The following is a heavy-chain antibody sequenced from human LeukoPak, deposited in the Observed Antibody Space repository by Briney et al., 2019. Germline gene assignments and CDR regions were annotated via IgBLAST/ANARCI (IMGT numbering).Heavy chain of an antibody. CDR2: INPNSGGT. D-gene: IGHD3-10*01. V-gene: IGHV1-2*02. CDR3: ARVMWFGELPAGNAFDI. CDR1: GYTFTGYY. Sequence: ASVKVSCKASGYTFTGYYMHWVRQAPGQGLEGMGWINPNSGGTNYAQKFQGRVTMTRDTSISTAYRELSRLRSDDTAVYYCARVMWFGELPAGNAFDIWGQRTMVTVSS. J-gene: IGHJ3*02.